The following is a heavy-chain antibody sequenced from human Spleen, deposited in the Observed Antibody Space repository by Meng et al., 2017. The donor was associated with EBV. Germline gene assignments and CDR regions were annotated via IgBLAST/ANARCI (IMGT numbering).Heavy chain of an antibody. CDR2: ISHSGST. Sequence: VQLQPRAPGRWKPSETLPLTCAVHGGSLRGNYWSWIRQPPGKGLEWIGEISHSGSTNYNPSLKSRVTISIDTPTKQFSLKLTSVTAADTAVYYCARERADCCSSNCYNWFDTWGQGTLVTVSS. V-gene: IGHV4-34*01. CDR3: ARERADCCSSNCYNWFDT. J-gene: IGHJ5*02. CDR1: GGSLRGNY. D-gene: IGHD2-2*01.